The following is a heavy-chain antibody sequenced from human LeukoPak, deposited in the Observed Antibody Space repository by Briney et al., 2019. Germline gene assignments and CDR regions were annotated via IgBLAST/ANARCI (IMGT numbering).Heavy chain of an antibody. CDR3: ARQSSGYYYGWFDP. CDR2: IFYNGNT. D-gene: IGHD3-22*01. J-gene: IGHJ5*02. V-gene: IGHV4-39*01. CDR1: GGSILDSTYY. Sequence: PSETLSLTCTVSGGSILDSTYYWAWIRQPPGKGLEWIATIFYNGNTHYNPSLKSRVTVSVDTVKNQFSLNLNSVTAADTAVYYCARQSSGYYYGWFDPWGQGTLVTVSS.